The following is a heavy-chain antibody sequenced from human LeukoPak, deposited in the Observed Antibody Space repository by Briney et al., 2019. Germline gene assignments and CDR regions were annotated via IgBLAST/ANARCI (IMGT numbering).Heavy chain of an antibody. J-gene: IGHJ4*01. CDR3: AKGRQAHRRPPPPEF. Sequence: GGSLRLSCAASGFNFGTYAMTWVRQPPGKGLEWLSAMSGSGGNIYYADSVKGRFTISRDNSKNTLYLHINSLRAEDTAIYYCAKGRQAHRRPPPPEFWGQGNLGHGLP. CDR1: GFNFGTYA. CDR2: MSGSGGNI. V-gene: IGHV3-23*01.